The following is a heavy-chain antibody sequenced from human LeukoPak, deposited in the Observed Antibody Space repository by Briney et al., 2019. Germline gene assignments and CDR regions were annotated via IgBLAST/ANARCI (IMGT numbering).Heavy chain of an antibody. J-gene: IGHJ4*02. CDR1: GGSITSYY. Sequence: SETLSLTCTVSGGSITSYYWSWIRQPPGKRLEWIGYIYHSGSTNYNSSLKSRVTISVDTSKNQFSLKLSSVTAADTAVYYCARHAAFAEYQSHLTHFDYWGQGTLVTVSS. CDR3: ARHAAFAEYQSHLTHFDY. D-gene: IGHD2-2*01. CDR2: IYHSGST. V-gene: IGHV4-59*08.